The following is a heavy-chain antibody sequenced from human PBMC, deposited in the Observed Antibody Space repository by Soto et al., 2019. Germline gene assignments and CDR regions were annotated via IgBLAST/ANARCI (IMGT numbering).Heavy chain of an antibody. CDR1: GFTFSNYW. J-gene: IGHJ4*02. Sequence: GGSLRLSCAASGFTFSNYWMHWVRQGPGKGLVWVARVKSDGSSTSYADSVKGRVTITRDTSASTAYMELSSLRSEDTAVYYCARGKVRGTVTTSHFDYWGQGTLVTVSS. CDR3: ARGKVRGTVTTSHFDY. CDR2: VKSDGSST. V-gene: IGHV3-74*01. D-gene: IGHD4-17*01.